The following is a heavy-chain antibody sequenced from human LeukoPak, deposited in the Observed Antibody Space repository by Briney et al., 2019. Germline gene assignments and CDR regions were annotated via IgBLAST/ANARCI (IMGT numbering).Heavy chain of an antibody. CDR2: ISSSSSYI. CDR3: ARETGYRTYYFDY. D-gene: IGHD5-24*01. J-gene: IGHJ4*02. V-gene: IGHV3-21*01. Sequence: GGSLRLSCAPSGFTLSSYSMNWVRQAPGKGLEWVSSISSSSSYIYYADSVKGRFTISRDNAKNSLYLQMNSLRAEDTAVYYCARETGYRTYYFDYWGQGTLVTVSS. CDR1: GFTLSSYS.